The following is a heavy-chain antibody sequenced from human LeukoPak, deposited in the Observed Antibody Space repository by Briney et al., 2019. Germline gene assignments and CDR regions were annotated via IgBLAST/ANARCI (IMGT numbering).Heavy chain of an antibody. J-gene: IGHJ3*01. CDR1: GLTFRNYA. CDR2: IAGGGVGT. V-gene: IGHV3-23*01. CDR3: AKDPNGDYVGAFDS. D-gene: IGHD4-17*01. Sequence: GGSLRLSCAASGLTFRNYALTWVRQAPGRGLEWVSSIAGGGVGTSYAGSVKGRFTVYRDNSKNTLYLQMNSLRAGDTAVYYCAKDPNGDYVGAFDSWGQGTLVTVSS.